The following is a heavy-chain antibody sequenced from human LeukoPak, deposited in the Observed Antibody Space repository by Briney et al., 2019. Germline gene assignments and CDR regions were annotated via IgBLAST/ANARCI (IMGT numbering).Heavy chain of an antibody. V-gene: IGHV5-51*01. D-gene: IGHD3-3*01. Sequence: GESLQISCKGSGYRFTSYWIGWVRPMPGKGLEWMGIIYPGDSDTRYSPSFQGQVTISADKSISTAYLQWSSLKASDTAMYYCARSYYDFWSGYYYFDYWGQGTLVTVSS. J-gene: IGHJ4*02. CDR2: IYPGDSDT. CDR3: ARSYYDFWSGYYYFDY. CDR1: GYRFTSYW.